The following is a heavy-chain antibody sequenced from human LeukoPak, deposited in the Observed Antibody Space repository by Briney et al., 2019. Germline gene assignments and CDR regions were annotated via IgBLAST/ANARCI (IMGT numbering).Heavy chain of an antibody. V-gene: IGHV1-2*02. CDR2: INPNSGGT. CDR3: ASKLYDSSGYLLFY. CDR1: GYSFTGYY. J-gene: IGHJ4*02. Sequence: SVKVSCKASGYSFTGYYMHWVRQAPGQGLGWMGWINPNSGGTNYAQKFQGRVTMTRDTSISTAYMELSRLRSDDTAVYYCASKLYDSSGYLLFYWGQGTLVTVSS. D-gene: IGHD3-22*01.